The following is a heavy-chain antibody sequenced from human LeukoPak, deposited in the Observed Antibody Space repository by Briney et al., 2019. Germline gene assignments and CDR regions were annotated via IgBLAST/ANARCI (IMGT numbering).Heavy chain of an antibody. CDR3: ARGLRREQQLLRAFDY. CDR2: MNPNSGST. J-gene: IGHJ4*02. D-gene: IGHD6-13*01. V-gene: IGHV1-8*01. CDR1: GYTFTNYD. Sequence: ASVKVSCKASGYTFTNYDISWVRQASGQGLEWMGWMNPNSGSTGSAQKFQGRVTMTSNTSISTAYMELSSLRSEDTAVYYCARGLRREQQLLRAFDYWGQGTTVTVSS.